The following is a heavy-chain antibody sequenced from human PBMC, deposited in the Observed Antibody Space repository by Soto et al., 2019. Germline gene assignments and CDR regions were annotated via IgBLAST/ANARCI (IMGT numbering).Heavy chain of an antibody. V-gene: IGHV4-39*01. J-gene: IGHJ4*02. D-gene: IGHD6-25*01. CDR1: GGSISSGSCY. Sequence: SETLSLTCTVSGGSISSGSCYWVWIRQPPGKGLGWIGSIYYSGSTYYNPSLKSRVTISVDTSKSQFSLKLTSVSAADTAVYYCARLHVAASRYFDYWGQGTLVTVSS. CDR2: IYYSGST. CDR3: ARLHVAASRYFDY.